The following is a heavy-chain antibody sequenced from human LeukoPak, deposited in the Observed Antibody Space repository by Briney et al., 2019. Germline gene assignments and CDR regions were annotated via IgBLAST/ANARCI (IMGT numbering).Heavy chain of an antibody. CDR3: ARATSGDYLDY. J-gene: IGHJ4*02. V-gene: IGHV4-59*01. CDR2: IFHSGST. D-gene: IGHD4-17*01. CDR1: GGSIESYY. Sequence: ETLSLACTVSGGSIESYYWSWIRQPPGKGLEWIGYIFHSGSTNYNPSLKSRVTMSVDTSKNQYSLQVRSVTAADTAVYYCARATSGDYLDYWGQGTLVTVSS.